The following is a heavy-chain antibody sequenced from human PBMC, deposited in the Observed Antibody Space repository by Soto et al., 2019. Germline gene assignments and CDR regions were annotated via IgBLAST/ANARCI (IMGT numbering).Heavy chain of an antibody. CDR2: INAGNGNT. CDR1: GYTFTSYA. V-gene: IGHV1-3*01. J-gene: IGHJ5*02. Sequence: QVQLVQSGAEVKKPGASVKVSCKASGYTFTSYAMHWVRQAPGQRLEWMGWINAGNGNTKYSQKFQGRVTITRDTSASTAYMELSSLRSEDTAVYYCARDTLYDSSGYYYVGYNGFDPWGQGTLVTVSS. D-gene: IGHD3-22*01. CDR3: ARDTLYDSSGYYYVGYNGFDP.